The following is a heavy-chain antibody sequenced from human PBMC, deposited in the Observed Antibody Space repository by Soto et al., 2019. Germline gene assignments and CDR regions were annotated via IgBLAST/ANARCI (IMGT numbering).Heavy chain of an antibody. CDR1: NETLTTYG. J-gene: IGHJ6*02. CDR3: ARDSSSSGYYYGMEV. D-gene: IGHD6-6*01. CDR2: VSGYSGHS. V-gene: IGHV1-18*01. Sequence: QVHLVQSGAEVKKPGASVKVSCKASNETLTTYGISWVRQAPGKGLEWMGWVSGYSGHSSSAQEFQDRVIMTTDTSTNTAYMELRSLTSDDPAVYFCARDSSSSGYYYGMEVWGQGTTVTVSS.